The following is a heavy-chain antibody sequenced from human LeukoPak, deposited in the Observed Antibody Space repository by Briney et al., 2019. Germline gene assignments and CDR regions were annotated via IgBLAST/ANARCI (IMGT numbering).Heavy chain of an antibody. CDR3: AREIAAAGTAFDY. D-gene: IGHD6-13*01. V-gene: IGHV3-53*01. J-gene: IGHJ4*02. Sequence: PGGSLRLSCAASGFTASSSYMNWVRQAPGKGLEWVSVIYSGGSTYYAESVKGRFTISRDNSKNTLYLQMDNLRAEDTAVYYCAREIAAAGTAFDYWGQGTLVTVSS. CDR2: IYSGGST. CDR1: GFTASSSY.